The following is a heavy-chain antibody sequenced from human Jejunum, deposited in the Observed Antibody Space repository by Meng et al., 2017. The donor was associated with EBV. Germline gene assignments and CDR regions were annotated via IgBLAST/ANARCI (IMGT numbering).Heavy chain of an antibody. V-gene: IGHV4-4*02. CDR2: IYHSGST. Sequence: VSGPGLVKPSGTLSLPCAVSSGSILSSNWWTWVSQPPGKGLEWIGEIYHSGSTNYNPSLKSRITMSLDKSKNQFSLKLRSVTAADTAVYYCASIHPSIDSWGPGTLVTVSS. CDR3: ASIHPSIDS. CDR1: SGSILSSNW. J-gene: IGHJ4*02. D-gene: IGHD2-21*01.